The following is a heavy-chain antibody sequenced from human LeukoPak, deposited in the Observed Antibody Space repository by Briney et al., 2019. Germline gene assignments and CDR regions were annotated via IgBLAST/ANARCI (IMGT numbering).Heavy chain of an antibody. CDR2: ISSSSNYI. Sequence: PGGSLRLSCAASGFTFSSYSMNWVRQAPGKGLEWVSSISSSSNYIYYADSVRGRFTISRDNAKSSLSLQMNSLSADDTAVYYCARDGYNSANGIDVWGQGTMVTVSS. J-gene: IGHJ3*01. CDR3: ARDGYNSANGIDV. CDR1: GFTFSSYS. D-gene: IGHD1-1*01. V-gene: IGHV3-21*01.